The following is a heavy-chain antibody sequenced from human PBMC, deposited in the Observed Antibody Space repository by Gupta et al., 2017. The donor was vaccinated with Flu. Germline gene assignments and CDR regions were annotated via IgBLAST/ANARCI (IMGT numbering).Heavy chain of an antibody. CDR3: ARDPSSRSQRYGLDV. D-gene: IGHD6-6*01. Sequence: QAPGKGLEWVSSISSSSAYRYYADSMKGRFSISRDNAKNSLYLQMNSLRAEDTAVYYCARDPSSRSQRYGLDVWGQGTTVTVSS. CDR2: ISSSSAYR. V-gene: IGHV3-21*01. J-gene: IGHJ6*02.